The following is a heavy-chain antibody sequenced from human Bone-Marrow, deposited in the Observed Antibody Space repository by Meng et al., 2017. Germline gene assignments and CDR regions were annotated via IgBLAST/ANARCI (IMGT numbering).Heavy chain of an antibody. Sequence: QVQLVQSGAEVKKPGASMRVVCKASGYTFSGYWIHWVRQAPGQGLQWMGRINLNSGSTNSAQNFQGRVTLTWDTSISAAQMEMSSLGSDDTAVYYCVAFYYESSGVFRADYWGQGTLVTVSS. CDR1: GYTFSGYW. J-gene: IGHJ4*02. CDR3: VAFYYESSGVFRADY. V-gene: IGHV1-2*06. D-gene: IGHD3-22*01. CDR2: INLNSGST.